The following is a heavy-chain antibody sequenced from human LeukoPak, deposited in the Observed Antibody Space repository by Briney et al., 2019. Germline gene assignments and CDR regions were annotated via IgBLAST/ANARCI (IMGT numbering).Heavy chain of an antibody. D-gene: IGHD6-13*01. CDR2: ISGSGDST. Sequence: GGSLRLSCAASGFTFSSYAMSWAGQPPGKGRNWVSAISGSGDSTYYGDSVKGRFTISRDNSKNTLYLQMNSLRAEDTAVYYCAKTRPLDSSSWSHGDYWGQGTLVTVSS. V-gene: IGHV3-23*01. CDR3: AKTRPLDSSSWSHGDY. J-gene: IGHJ4*02. CDR1: GFTFSSYA.